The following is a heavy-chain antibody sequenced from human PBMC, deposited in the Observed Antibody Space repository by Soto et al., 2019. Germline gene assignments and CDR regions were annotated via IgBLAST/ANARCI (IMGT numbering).Heavy chain of an antibody. J-gene: IGHJ4*02. D-gene: IGHD1-7*01. V-gene: IGHV3-21*01. CDR1: GFDFNTYA. Sequence: GGSLRLSCAASGFDFNTYAMNWVRQAPGKGLEWVSYISSRNTYIYYADSVKGRFTISRDNAKNSLYLQMNSLRAEDTAVYYCVREKWNYDPGFDYWGQGTLVTVSS. CDR2: ISSRNTYI. CDR3: VREKWNYDPGFDY.